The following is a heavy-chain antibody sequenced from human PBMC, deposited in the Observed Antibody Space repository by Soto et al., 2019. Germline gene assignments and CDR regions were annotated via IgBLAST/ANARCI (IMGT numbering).Heavy chain of an antibody. CDR3: ARVVASLVRGAITNEFDP. Sequence: SETLSLTCTVSGGSISSYYWIWIRQPPGKGLEWIGYIYYSGSTNYNPSLKSRVTISVDTSKNQFSLKLSSVTAADTAVYYCARVVASLVRGAITNEFDPRSQGNPVTVSA. D-gene: IGHD3-10*01. CDR2: IYYSGST. V-gene: IGHV4-59*01. J-gene: IGHJ5*02. CDR1: GGSISSYY.